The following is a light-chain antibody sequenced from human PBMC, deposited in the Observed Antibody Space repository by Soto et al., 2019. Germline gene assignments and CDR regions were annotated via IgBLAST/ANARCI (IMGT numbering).Light chain of an antibody. J-gene: IGLJ2*01. CDR3: AAWDDSLSVPV. CDR1: SSNIGSNY. Sequence: QSVLTQPPSASGTPGQRVTISCSGSSSNIGSNYVYWYQQLPGTAPKLLIYRNNQRPSGVPDRFSGSKSGTSASLAISGLRSEGEADYYCAAWDDSLSVPVFGGGTKVTVL. V-gene: IGLV1-47*01. CDR2: RNN.